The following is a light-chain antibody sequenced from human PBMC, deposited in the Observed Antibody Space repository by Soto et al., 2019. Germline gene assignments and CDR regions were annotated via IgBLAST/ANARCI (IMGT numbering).Light chain of an antibody. V-gene: IGLV4-69*01. CDR2: LNSDGSH. J-gene: IGLJ2*01. CDR3: QTWGTGIHVV. CDR1: SGHSSYA. Sequence: QLVLTQSPSASASLGASVKLTCTLSSGHSSYAIAWHQQQPEKGPRYLMKLNSDGSHSKGDGIPDRFSGSSSGAERYLTISSLQSEDEADYYCQTWGTGIHVVFGGGTKRNVL.